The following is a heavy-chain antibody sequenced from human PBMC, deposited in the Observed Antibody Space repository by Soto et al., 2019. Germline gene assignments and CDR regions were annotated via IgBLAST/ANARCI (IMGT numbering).Heavy chain of an antibody. D-gene: IGHD1-7*01. V-gene: IGHV3-7*01. Sequence: GLQRVPCAAGEVNISSWWMSRVSKDKGKGLEWVANIKQDGSEKYYVDSVKGRFTISRDNAKNSLYLQMNSLRAEDTAVYYCARGPQYNWNSYYFAYWGQGTPVTVS. CDR3: ARGPQYNWNSYYFAY. CDR2: IKQDGSEK. CDR1: EVNISSWW. J-gene: IGHJ4*02.